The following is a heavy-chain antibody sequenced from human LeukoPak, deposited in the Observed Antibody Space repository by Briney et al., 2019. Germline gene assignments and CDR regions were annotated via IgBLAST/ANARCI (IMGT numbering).Heavy chain of an antibody. V-gene: IGHV1-69*05. CDR1: GGTFSSYA. CDR3: ATSRAGRRDGYNLIY. Sequence: GSSVKVSCKASGGTFSSYAISWVRQAPGQGLEWMGGIIPIFGTANYAQKFQGRVTITTDESTSTAYMELSSLGSEDTAVYYCATSRAGRRDGYNLIYWGQGTLVTVSS. J-gene: IGHJ4*02. D-gene: IGHD5-24*01. CDR2: IIPIFGTA.